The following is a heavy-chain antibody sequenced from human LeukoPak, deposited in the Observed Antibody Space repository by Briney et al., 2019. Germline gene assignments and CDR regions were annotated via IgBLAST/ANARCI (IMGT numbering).Heavy chain of an antibody. Sequence: GGSLRLSCAASGFTFSSYWMSWVRQAPGKGLEWVANIKQDGSEKYYVDSVKGRFTISRDNAKNSLYLQMNSLRAEDTAVYYCARDTQGNSITMIVAPGNDIWGQGTMVTVSS. CDR1: GFTFSSYW. D-gene: IGHD3-22*01. V-gene: IGHV3-7*01. CDR3: ARDTQGNSITMIVAPGNDI. J-gene: IGHJ3*02. CDR2: IKQDGSEK.